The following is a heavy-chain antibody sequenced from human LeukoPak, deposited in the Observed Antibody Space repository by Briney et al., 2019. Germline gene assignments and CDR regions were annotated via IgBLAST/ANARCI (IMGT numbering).Heavy chain of an antibody. D-gene: IGHD4-17*01. CDR2: INSDGSST. J-gene: IGHJ4*02. Sequence: PGGSLRLSCSASGFTFSSYWMHWVRRAPGKGLVWVSRINSDGSSTIYADSVKGRFTISRDNAKNTLYLQMNSLRAEDTAVYYCARGHGDYIDYWGQGTLVTVSS. CDR3: ARGHGDYIDY. V-gene: IGHV3-74*01. CDR1: GFTFSSYW.